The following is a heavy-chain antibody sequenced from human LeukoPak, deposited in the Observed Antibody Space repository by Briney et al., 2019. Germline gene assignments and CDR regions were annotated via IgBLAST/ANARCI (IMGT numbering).Heavy chain of an antibody. CDR2: IYAGDSDT. Sequence: GESLKISCKASGYNFTSYWIAWVRQMSGKDLEWMGTIYAGDSDTRYSPAFQGQVTISVDRSMSTAYLQWSTLKASDTAMYYCARGGGWFDPWGQGTLVTVSS. J-gene: IGHJ5*02. CDR3: ARGGGWFDP. CDR1: GYNFTSYW. D-gene: IGHD3-16*01. V-gene: IGHV5-51*01.